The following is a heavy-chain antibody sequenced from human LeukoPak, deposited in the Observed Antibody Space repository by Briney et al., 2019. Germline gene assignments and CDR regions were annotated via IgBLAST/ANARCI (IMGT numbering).Heavy chain of an antibody. CDR2: ISGSGGST. CDR1: GFTFSSYA. V-gene: IGHV3-23*01. D-gene: IGHD3-3*01. CDR3: AKEGGITIFGVVIIPFDY. Sequence: PGGSLRLSCAASGFTFSSYAMSWVRQAPGKGLEWVSAISGSGGSTYYADSVKSRFTISRDNSKNTLYLQMNSLSAEDTAVYYCAKEGGITIFGVVIIPFDYWGQGTLVTVSS. J-gene: IGHJ4*02.